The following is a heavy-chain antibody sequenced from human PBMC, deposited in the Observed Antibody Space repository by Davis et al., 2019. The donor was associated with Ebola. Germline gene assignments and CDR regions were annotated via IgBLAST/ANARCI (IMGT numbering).Heavy chain of an antibody. CDR3: ARGDIVTDQVEYFDY. Sequence: AASVKVSCKASGGTFSSYAISWVRQAPGQGLEWMGGIIPIFGTANYAQKFQGRVTITADKSTSTAYMELSSLRSDDTAVYYCARGDIVTDQVEYFDYWGQGTLVTVSS. J-gene: IGHJ4*02. CDR2: IIPIFGTA. V-gene: IGHV1-69*06. CDR1: GGTFSSYA. D-gene: IGHD5-12*01.